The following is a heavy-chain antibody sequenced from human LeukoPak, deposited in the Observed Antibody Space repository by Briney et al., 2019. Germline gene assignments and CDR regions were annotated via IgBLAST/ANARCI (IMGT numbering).Heavy chain of an antibody. CDR1: GFTFSSYS. D-gene: IGHD2-21*01. CDR2: ISGSGGST. Sequence: GGSLRLSCAASGFTFSSYSMNWVRQAPGKGLGWVSAISGSGGSTYYADSVKGRFTISRDNSKNTLYLQMNSLRAEDTAVYYCAKFLPTHIVVANYYFDYWGQGTLVTVSS. J-gene: IGHJ4*02. V-gene: IGHV3-23*01. CDR3: AKFLPTHIVVANYYFDY.